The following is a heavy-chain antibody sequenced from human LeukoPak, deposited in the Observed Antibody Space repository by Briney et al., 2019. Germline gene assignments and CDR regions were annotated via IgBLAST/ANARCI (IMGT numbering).Heavy chain of an antibody. D-gene: IGHD1-20*01. CDR1: GDSVSSNSAA. V-gene: IGHV6-1*01. J-gene: IGHJ6*03. CDR3: ARVRSGITGTLYYYYYMDV. CDR2: TYYRSKWYN. Sequence: SQTLSLTCAISGDSVSSNSAAWNWIRQSPSRGLEWLGRTYYRSKWYNDYAVSVKSRITINPDTSKNQFSLQLNSVTPEDTAVYYCARVRSGITGTLYYYYYMDVWGKGTTVTVSS.